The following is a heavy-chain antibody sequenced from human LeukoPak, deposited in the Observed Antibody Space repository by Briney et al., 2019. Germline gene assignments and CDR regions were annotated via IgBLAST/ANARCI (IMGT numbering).Heavy chain of an antibody. J-gene: IGHJ4*02. CDR3: ARDQYDTWSRRGNFDS. D-gene: IGHD3-3*01. CDR2: IWYDGSNK. CDR1: GFTFSSYG. Sequence: GGSLRLTCAASGFTFSSYGMHWVRQAPGKGLEWVAVIWYDGSNKYYADSVKGRFTISRDNSKNTLYLQMNSLRVEDTAVFYCARDQYDTWSRRGNFDSWGQGTLVIVSS. V-gene: IGHV3-33*01.